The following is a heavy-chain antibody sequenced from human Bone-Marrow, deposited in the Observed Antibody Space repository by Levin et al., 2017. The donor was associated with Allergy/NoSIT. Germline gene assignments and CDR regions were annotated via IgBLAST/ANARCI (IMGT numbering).Heavy chain of an antibody. CDR1: GFTFSSYG. D-gene: IGHD3-3*01. CDR3: ARDQQLWGDFWSGYSAHYYYYYMDV. V-gene: IGHV3-33*01. J-gene: IGHJ6*03. CDR2: IWYDGSNK. Sequence: GGSLRLSCAASGFTFSSYGMHWVRQAPGKGLEWVAVIWYDGSNKYYADSVKGRFTISRDNSKNTLYLQMNSLRAEDTAVYYCARDQQLWGDFWSGYSAHYYYYYMDVWGKGTTVTVSS.